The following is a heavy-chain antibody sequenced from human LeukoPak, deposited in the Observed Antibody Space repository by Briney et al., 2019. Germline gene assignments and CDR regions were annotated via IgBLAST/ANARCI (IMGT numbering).Heavy chain of an antibody. D-gene: IGHD6-19*01. CDR1: GFTFSSYA. J-gene: IGHJ4*02. Sequence: GGSLRLSCAASGFTFSSYAMSWVRQAPGKGLEWGANIKQDGSEKYYVDSVKGRFTISRDNAKDSLYLQMNSLRAEDTAVYYCARDSSGWYWGYFDYWGQGTLVTVSS. V-gene: IGHV3-7*01. CDR3: ARDSSGWYWGYFDY. CDR2: IKQDGSEK.